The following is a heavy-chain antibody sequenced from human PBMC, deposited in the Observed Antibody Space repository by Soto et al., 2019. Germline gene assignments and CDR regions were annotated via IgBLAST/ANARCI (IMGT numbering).Heavy chain of an antibody. D-gene: IGHD3-22*01. CDR3: ARGPELITYYYDSSGYYLRGAQYNWFDP. V-gene: IGHV1-69*13. Sequence: SVKVSCKASGGTFSSYAISWVRQAPGQGLEWMGGIIPIFGTANYAQKFQGRVTITADESTSTAYMELSSLRSEDTAVYYCARGPELITYYYDSSGYYLRGAQYNWFDPWGQGTLVTVPQ. J-gene: IGHJ5*02. CDR1: GGTFSSYA. CDR2: IIPIFGTA.